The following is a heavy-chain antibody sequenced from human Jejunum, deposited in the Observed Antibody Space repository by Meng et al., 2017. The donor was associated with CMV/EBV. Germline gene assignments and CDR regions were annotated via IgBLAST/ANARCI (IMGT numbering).Heavy chain of an antibody. CDR1: FTVNSNF. J-gene: IGHJ6*02. CDR3: ATEVAVRNYFSYGMDV. Sequence: FTVNSNFMTWVRQAPGKGLEWVAVSYSAGMIYYADSVKGRFTISRDNSKNTMYLQMNGLRLEDTAMYYCATEVAVRNYFSYGMDVWGQGTAVTVSS. D-gene: IGHD3-10*01. V-gene: IGHV3-66*02. CDR2: SYSAGMI.